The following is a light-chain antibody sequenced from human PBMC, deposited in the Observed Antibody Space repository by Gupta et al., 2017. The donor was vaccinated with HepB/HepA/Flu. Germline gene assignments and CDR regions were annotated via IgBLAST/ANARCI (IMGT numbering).Light chain of an antibody. J-gene: IGKJ2*04. CDR1: ESVRDNY. CDR3: QQDGSSPCS. Sequence: EIVLTQSPGTLSLSPGERATLSCRASESVRDNYVAWYQQKPGQSPKVLIYAASTRATGLPDRFSGSGSGADFSLTINVLDPEDFAVYYCQQDGSSPCSFGQGTKMEIK. CDR2: AAS. V-gene: IGKV3-20*01.